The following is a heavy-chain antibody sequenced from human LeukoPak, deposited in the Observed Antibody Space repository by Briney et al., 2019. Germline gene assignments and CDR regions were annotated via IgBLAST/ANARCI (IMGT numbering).Heavy chain of an antibody. D-gene: IGHD6-13*01. Sequence: GGSLRLSCAASGFTFSSYWMHWVRQTPGKGLVWVSRINRDGSSATYADSVKGRFTISRDNAKNTLYLQMNSLRAEDTAVYYCASDHSSSWYYFDYWGQGTLVTVSS. CDR1: GFTFSSYW. J-gene: IGHJ4*02. CDR3: ASDHSSSWYYFDY. V-gene: IGHV3-74*01. CDR2: INRDGSSA.